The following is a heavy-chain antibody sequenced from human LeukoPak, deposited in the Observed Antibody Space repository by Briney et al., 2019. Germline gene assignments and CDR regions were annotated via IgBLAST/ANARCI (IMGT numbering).Heavy chain of an antibody. CDR3: TRENAAFSPFGY. CDR2: VAVSGLS. V-gene: IGHV4-4*02. J-gene: IGHJ4*02. D-gene: IGHD6-25*01. CDR1: GGSITTTNF. Sequence: SETLSLTCGASGGSITTTNFWSWVRQTPGQGLEWIGEVAVSGLSDYNPSLRGRVTMSLDTSKNHLSLKLTSVTAADTAVYYCTRENAAFSPFGYWGQGTLVTV.